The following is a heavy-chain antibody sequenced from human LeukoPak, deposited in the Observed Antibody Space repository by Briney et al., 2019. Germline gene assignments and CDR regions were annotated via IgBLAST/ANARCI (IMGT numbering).Heavy chain of an antibody. CDR3: ARGPGGVLMVYAIGPNWFDP. D-gene: IGHD2-8*01. V-gene: IGHV1-69*04. J-gene: IGHJ5*02. CDR1: GGTFSSYA. Sequence: SVKVSCKASGGTFSSYAISWVRQAPGRGLEWMGRIIPILGIANYAQKFQGRVTITADKSTSTAYMELSSLRSEDTAVYYCARGPGGVLMVYAIGPNWFDPWGQGTLVTVSS. CDR2: IIPILGIA.